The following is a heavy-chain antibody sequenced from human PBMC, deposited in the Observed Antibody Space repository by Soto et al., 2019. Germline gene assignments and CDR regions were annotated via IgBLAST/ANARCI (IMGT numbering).Heavy chain of an antibody. J-gene: IGHJ4*02. CDR2: IIGSGGST. Sequence: GGSLRLSCAASGFTFTTYAMTWVRQAPGKGLEWVSGIIGSGGSTYYADSVKGRFTISRDNSKSTLYLQMNSLGADDTAVYHCARGGRGDYALSHFDYWGQGTLVTVSS. CDR3: ARGGRGDYALSHFDY. V-gene: IGHV3-23*01. D-gene: IGHD4-17*01. CDR1: GFTFTTYA.